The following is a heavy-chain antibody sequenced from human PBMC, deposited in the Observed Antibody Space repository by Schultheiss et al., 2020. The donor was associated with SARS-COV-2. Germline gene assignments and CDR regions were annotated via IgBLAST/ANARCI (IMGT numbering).Heavy chain of an antibody. D-gene: IGHD2-15*01. CDR2: ISWNSGSI. V-gene: IGHV3-9*01. J-gene: IGHJ3*02. CDR1: GFTFDDYA. Sequence: GGSLRLSCAASGFTFDDYAMHWVRQAPGKGLEWVSGISWNSGSIGYADSVKGRFTISRDNAKNSLYLQMNSLRAEDTAVYYCARDWHCSGGSCYSGHAFDIWGQGTTVTVSS. CDR3: ARDWHCSGGSCYSGHAFDI.